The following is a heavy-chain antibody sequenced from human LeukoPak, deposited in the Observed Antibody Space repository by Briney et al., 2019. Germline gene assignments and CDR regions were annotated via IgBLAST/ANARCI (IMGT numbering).Heavy chain of an antibody. J-gene: IGHJ4*02. V-gene: IGHV1-2*03. CDR1: GYTFTGYY. D-gene: IGHD3-10*01. CDR2: INPNSGGT. Sequence: LGASVKVSCKASGYTFTGYYMHWVRQAPGQGLEWMGWINPNSGGTNYAQKFQGRVTMTRDTSISTAYMELSRLRSDDTAVYYCARGVYYYGSGSYYPIDYWGQGTLVTVSS. CDR3: ARGVYYYGSGSYYPIDY.